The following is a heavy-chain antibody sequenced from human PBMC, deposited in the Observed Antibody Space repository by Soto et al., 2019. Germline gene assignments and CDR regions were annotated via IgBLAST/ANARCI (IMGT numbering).Heavy chain of an antibody. J-gene: IGHJ6*04. CDR2: IYYTGST. D-gene: IGHD1-26*01. CDR3: GRGHNWDTKYYADG. V-gene: IGHV4-31*03. CDR1: GGSISSGDYY. Sequence: SETLSLTCTVSGGSISSGDYYWSWIRQPPVKGLEWIGYIYYTGSTYSNPALKSRVSISQDTSKNQFSLQLTSVTAADTAVYFCGRGHNWDTKYYADGWGKGTTVTVSS.